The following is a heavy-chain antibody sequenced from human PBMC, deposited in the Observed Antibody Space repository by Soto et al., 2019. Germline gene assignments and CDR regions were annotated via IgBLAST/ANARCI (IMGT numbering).Heavy chain of an antibody. Sequence: PGGSLRLSCAASGFTFSSYGMHWVRQAPGKXLEWVAVISNDGSNKYYADSVKGRFTISRDNSKNTLYLQMNSLRAEDTAVYYCAKARERRDYYDSSGGFDYWGQGTLVTVSS. CDR3: AKARERRDYYDSSGGFDY. V-gene: IGHV3-30*18. D-gene: IGHD3-22*01. J-gene: IGHJ4*02. CDR2: ISNDGSNK. CDR1: GFTFSSYG.